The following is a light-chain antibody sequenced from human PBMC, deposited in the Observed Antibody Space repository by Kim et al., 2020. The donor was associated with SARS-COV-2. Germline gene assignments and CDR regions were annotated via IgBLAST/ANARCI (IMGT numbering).Light chain of an antibody. V-gene: IGKV1-9*01. CDR2: GAS. Sequence: ASVGDRVTITCRASQGISSYLAWYQQKPGNAPKLLIYGASTLQSGVPSRFSGSGSGTEFTLTISSLQPEDFATYYCQQVNSYPITFGQGTRLEIK. CDR1: QGISSY. CDR3: QQVNSYPIT. J-gene: IGKJ5*01.